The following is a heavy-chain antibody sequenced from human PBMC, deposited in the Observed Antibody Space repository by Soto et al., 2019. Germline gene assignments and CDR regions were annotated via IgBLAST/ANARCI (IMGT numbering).Heavy chain of an antibody. CDR1: GFTVSNNY. V-gene: IGHV3-53*01. CDR2: IYSGGYT. Sequence: EVQLVESGGGLIQPGGSLRLSCAVSGFTVSNNYMSWVRQAPGKGLEGVSVIYSGGYTAYGDSVKGRFTISRDNSKNTLSLQIKSLGAAHPAVFCGASQPGGGGYWGQGTLVTVSS. CDR3: ASQPGGGGY. J-gene: IGHJ4*02. D-gene: IGHD3-10*01.